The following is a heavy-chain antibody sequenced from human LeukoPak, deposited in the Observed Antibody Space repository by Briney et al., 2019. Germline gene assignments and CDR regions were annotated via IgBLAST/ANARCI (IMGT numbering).Heavy chain of an antibody. CDR3: ARRVLTDNWRRNWFDP. D-gene: IGHD2-21*02. Sequence: ASVKVSCKASGYTFTSYGINWVRQATGQGLEWMGWMNPGNGYTGYAQKFHGRVTMTRNTSINTAYMELSSLRSEDTAVYYCARRVLTDNWRRNWFDPWGQGTLVTVSS. CDR2: MNPGNGYT. J-gene: IGHJ5*02. V-gene: IGHV1-8*02. CDR1: GYTFTSYG.